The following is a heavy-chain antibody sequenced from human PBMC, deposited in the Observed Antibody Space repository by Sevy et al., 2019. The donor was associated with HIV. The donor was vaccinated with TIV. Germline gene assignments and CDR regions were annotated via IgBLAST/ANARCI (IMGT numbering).Heavy chain of an antibody. Sequence: GVYLRLSCAASGFIFSDYAMSWVRQAPGKGLEWVSSISGGDDSTYYADSVKGRFTVSRDNSKNTLYLQMNTLRAEDTALYYCAKFGDYYDSGGYYWYFDFWGRGTLVTVSS. V-gene: IGHV3-23*01. CDR1: GFIFSDYA. J-gene: IGHJ2*01. CDR3: AKFGDYYDSGGYYWYFDF. CDR2: ISGGDDST. D-gene: IGHD3-22*01.